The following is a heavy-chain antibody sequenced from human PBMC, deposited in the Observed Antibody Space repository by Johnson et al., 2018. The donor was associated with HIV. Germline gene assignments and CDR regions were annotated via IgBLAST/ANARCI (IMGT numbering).Heavy chain of an antibody. D-gene: IGHD5-18*01. Sequence: VQLVESGGGVVQPGRSLRLSCAASGLTFSHYPMHWVRQAPGKGLEWVAVISYDGSNKYYADSVKGRFTISRDNAKNSLYLRMNSLKAEDTAVYYCARESSAGEYSYGIIWGQGTMVTVSS. CDR3: ARESSAGEYSYGII. J-gene: IGHJ3*02. V-gene: IGHV3-30-3*01. CDR1: GLTFSHYP. CDR2: ISYDGSNK.